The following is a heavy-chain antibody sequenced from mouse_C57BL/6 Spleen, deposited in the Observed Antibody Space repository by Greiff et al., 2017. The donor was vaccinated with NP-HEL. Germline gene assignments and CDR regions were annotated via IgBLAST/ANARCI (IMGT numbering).Heavy chain of an antibody. CDR3: ARPRDYAFDY. D-gene: IGHD2-4*01. Sequence: EVHLVESGGGLVKPGGSLKLSCAASGFTFSDYGMHWVRQAPEKGLEWVAYISSGSSTIYYAATVKGRFTISRDNAKNTLFLQMTSLRSEDTAMYYCARPRDYAFDYWGQGTTLTVSS. CDR1: GFTFSDYG. V-gene: IGHV5-17*01. CDR2: ISSGSSTI. J-gene: IGHJ2*01.